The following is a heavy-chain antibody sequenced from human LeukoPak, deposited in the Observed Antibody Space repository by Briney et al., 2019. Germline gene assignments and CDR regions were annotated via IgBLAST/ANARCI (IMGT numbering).Heavy chain of an antibody. Sequence: SQTLSLTCTVSGGSINSGSYYWSWIRQPAGKGLEWIGRVYTNGGTNYNPSLESRVTISVDTSKTQFSLRLSSVTAADTAVYYCARRNYYDSSGYVSVEWSQGTLVTVSS. D-gene: IGHD3-22*01. V-gene: IGHV4-61*02. CDR1: GGSINSGSYY. J-gene: IGHJ4*02. CDR2: VYTNGGT. CDR3: ARRNYYDSSGYVSVE.